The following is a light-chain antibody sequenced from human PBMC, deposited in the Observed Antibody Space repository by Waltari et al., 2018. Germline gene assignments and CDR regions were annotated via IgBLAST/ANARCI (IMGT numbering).Light chain of an antibody. CDR2: DAF. Sequence: EIVLTQSPATLSLSPGERAALSCRASQSVSSYLAWYQQKPGQAPRLLIYDAFNRATGIPARFSGSGSGTDFTLTITSLQSEDFAVYYCQQYHDWPPTFGQGTKVEIK. V-gene: IGKV3-11*01. CDR1: QSVSSY. CDR3: QQYHDWPPT. J-gene: IGKJ1*01.